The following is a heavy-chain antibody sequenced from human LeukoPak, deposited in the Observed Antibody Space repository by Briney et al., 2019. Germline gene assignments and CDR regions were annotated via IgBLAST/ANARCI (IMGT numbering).Heavy chain of an antibody. CDR1: GGSISSGGYY. V-gene: IGHV4-31*03. D-gene: IGHD4-23*01. CDR2: IYYSGST. CDR3: ARDRAVVTRYFDY. Sequence: TSETLSLTCTVSGGSISSGGYYWSWIRQHPGKGLEWIGYIYYSGSTYYNPSLKSRVTISVDTSKNQFSLKLSSVTAADTAVYYCARDRAVVTRYFDYWGRGTLVTVPS. J-gene: IGHJ4*02.